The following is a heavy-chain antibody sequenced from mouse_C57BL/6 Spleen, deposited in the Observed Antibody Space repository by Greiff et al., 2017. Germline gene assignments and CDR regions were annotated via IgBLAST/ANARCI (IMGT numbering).Heavy chain of an antibody. J-gene: IGHJ1*03. CDR1: GYTFTDYN. CDR3: ARGIGWYFDV. CDR2: INPNNGGT. Sequence: EVQLQQSGPELVKPGASVKIPCKASGYTFTDYNMYWVKQSHGKSLEWIGAINPNNGGTIYNQKFKGKATLTVDKSSSTAYMELRSLTSEDTAVYYCARGIGWYFDVWGTGTTVTVSS. V-gene: IGHV1-18*01.